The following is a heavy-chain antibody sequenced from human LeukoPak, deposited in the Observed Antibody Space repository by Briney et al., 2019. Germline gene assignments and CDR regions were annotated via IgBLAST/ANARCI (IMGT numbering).Heavy chain of an antibody. Sequence: GGSLRLSCAASGFTFSSYGMHWVRQAPGKGLEWVAVIWYDGSNKYYADSVKGRFTISRDNAKNSLYLQMNSLRAEDTAVYYCARDTGGMVLWFGELLAFDIWGQGTMVTVSS. D-gene: IGHD3-10*01. J-gene: IGHJ3*02. CDR1: GFTFSSYG. CDR3: ARDTGGMVLWFGELLAFDI. CDR2: IWYDGSNK. V-gene: IGHV3-33*01.